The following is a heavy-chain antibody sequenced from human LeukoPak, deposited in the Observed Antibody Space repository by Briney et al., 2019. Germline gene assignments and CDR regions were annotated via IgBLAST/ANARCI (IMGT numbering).Heavy chain of an antibody. V-gene: IGHV3-30*02. Sequence: GGSLRLSCAASGFTFSRNNMHWVRQAPGKGLEWVAFIQYDGKNEYYADSVKGRFTISRDNSKKTLYLQMNSLRAEDTAVYYCAKVMEDYYDAKGFGFDYWGQGTLVTVSS. D-gene: IGHD3-22*01. CDR1: GFTFSRNN. CDR2: IQYDGKNE. CDR3: AKVMEDYYDAKGFGFDY. J-gene: IGHJ4*02.